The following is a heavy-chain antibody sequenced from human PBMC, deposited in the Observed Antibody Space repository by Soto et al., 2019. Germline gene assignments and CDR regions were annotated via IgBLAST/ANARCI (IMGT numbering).Heavy chain of an antibody. CDR2: IWYDGTDK. CDR3: ARDLYDTLTGSNYHYMDV. V-gene: IGHV3-33*01. CDR1: GFAFSTYG. D-gene: IGHD3-9*01. J-gene: IGHJ6*03. Sequence: GGSLRLSCEASGFAFSTYGMHWVRQAPGKGLEWVAVIWYDGTDKYYADSVEGRLTIFRDNSKNTLFLQMNSLRAEDTAVYYCARDLYDTLTGSNYHYMDVWGKGTAVTVSS.